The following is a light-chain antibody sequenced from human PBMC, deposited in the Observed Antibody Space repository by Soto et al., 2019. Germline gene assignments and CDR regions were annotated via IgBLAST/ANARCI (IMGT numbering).Light chain of an antibody. V-gene: IGKV4-1*01. Sequence: DIVMTQSPDSLAVSLGERATINCKSSQSVLYSSNNKNYLAWYQQKPGQPPKLLIYWASTRESGVPDRFSGSGSGTDFTLTISSLQAEDVEVYHCQQHYSTLWTLAQGTNVEIK. CDR3: QQHYSTLWT. J-gene: IGKJ1*01. CDR2: WAS. CDR1: QSVLYSSNNKNY.